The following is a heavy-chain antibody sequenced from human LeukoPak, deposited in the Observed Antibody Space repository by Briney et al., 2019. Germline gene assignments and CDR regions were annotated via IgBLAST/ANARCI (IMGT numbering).Heavy chain of an antibody. D-gene: IGHD2-15*01. CDR1: GGSFSGYY. CDR3: ASHLYCSGGSCLDY. Sequence: SETLSLTCAVYGGSFSGYYWSWIRQPPGKGREWIGEINHSGSTNYNPSLTSRVTISVDTSKNQFSLKLSSVTAADTAVYYCASHLYCSGGSCLDYWGQGTLVTVSS. CDR2: INHSGST. J-gene: IGHJ4*02. V-gene: IGHV4-34*01.